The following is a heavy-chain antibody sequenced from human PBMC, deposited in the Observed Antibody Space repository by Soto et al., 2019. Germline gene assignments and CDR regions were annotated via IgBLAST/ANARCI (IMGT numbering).Heavy chain of an antibody. CDR1: GYAISTGYS. CDR2: IYHSGNT. J-gene: IGHJ6*02. V-gene: IGHV4-38-2*01. D-gene: IGHD2-2*01. Sequence: SETLSLTCAVSGYAISTGYSWVWIRQPPGKGLEWLGNIYHSGNTYYNPSLKSRITISIDTAKNHLSLNLASVTATDTAMYFCGRVYCTTTSCFLNGVDIWGQGTTVTVSS. CDR3: GRVYCTTTSCFLNGVDI.